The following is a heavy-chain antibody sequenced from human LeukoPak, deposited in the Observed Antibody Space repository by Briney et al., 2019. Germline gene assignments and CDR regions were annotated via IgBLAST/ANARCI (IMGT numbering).Heavy chain of an antibody. CDR1: GFTFDDYA. CDR2: ISWNSGSI. J-gene: IGHJ4*02. V-gene: IGHV3-9*01. Sequence: PGGSLRLSCAASGFTFDDYAMHWVRQAPGKGLEWVSGISWNSGSIGYADSVKGRFTISRDNAKNSLYLQMNSLRAEDTALYYCAKAHGSSSWFGYYFDYWGQGTLVTVSS. D-gene: IGHD6-13*01. CDR3: AKAHGSSSWFGYYFDY.